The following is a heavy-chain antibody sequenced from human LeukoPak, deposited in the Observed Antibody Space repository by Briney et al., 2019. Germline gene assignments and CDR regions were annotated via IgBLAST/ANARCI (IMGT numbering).Heavy chain of an antibody. CDR1: GFTFSSYW. V-gene: IGHV3-7*01. Sequence: GGSLRLSCAASGFTFSSYWMSWVRQAPVKGLEWVANIKQDGSEKYYVDSVKARFTISRDNAKNSLYLQMNSLRAEDTAVYYCAKDIAPYYYDSSGYYFRDDYWGQGTLVTVSS. D-gene: IGHD3-22*01. J-gene: IGHJ4*02. CDR2: IKQDGSEK. CDR3: AKDIAPYYYDSSGYYFRDDY.